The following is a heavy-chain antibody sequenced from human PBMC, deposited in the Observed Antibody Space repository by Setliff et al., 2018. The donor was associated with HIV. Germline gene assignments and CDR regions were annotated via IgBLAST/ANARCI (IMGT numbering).Heavy chain of an antibody. CDR3: ARDWSMTSRESNWFDP. V-gene: IGHV1-2*02. Sequence: GASVKVSCKASGYTFMEYYIHWLRQAPGQGLEWMGWISPQRGDPKYAQKFQGRVTMTRDASINTAYMELSSLTSDDTAVYYCARDWSMTSRESNWFDPWGQGTLVTVPS. CDR2: ISPQRGDP. CDR1: GYTFMEYY. J-gene: IGHJ5*02. D-gene: IGHD6-6*01.